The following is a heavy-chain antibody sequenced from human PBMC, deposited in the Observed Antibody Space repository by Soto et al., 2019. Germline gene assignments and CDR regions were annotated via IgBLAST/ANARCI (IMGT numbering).Heavy chain of an antibody. CDR1: GFIFSDYA. CDR2: LSASGGTT. CDR3: AKDRRDYPSYFDH. J-gene: IGHJ4*02. Sequence: GGSLRLSCAASGFIFSDYAMTWVRQAPGKGLEWVSALSASGGTTYYADSVKGRFTISRDNSKNTLYLQMDSLRAEDTAVYYCAKDRRDYPSYFDHWGQGTLVTVSS. V-gene: IGHV3-23*01. D-gene: IGHD4-17*01.